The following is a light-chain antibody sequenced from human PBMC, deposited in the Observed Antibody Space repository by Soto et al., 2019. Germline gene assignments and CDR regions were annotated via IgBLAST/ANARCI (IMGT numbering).Light chain of an antibody. J-gene: IGLJ3*02. CDR2: EVS. V-gene: IGLV2-14*01. CDR3: ISFTSNSQWV. Sequence: QSVLTQPASVSGSPGQSITISCTGSSSDVGAYNYVSWYQQHPGKAPKLMIYEVSNRPSGVSNRFSGSKFGNTASLTISGLQAEDEADYYCISFTSNSQWVFGGGTKVTVL. CDR1: SSDVGAYNY.